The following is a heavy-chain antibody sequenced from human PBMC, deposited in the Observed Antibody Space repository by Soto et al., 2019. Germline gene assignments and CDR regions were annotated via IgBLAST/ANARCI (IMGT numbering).Heavy chain of an antibody. D-gene: IGHD2-15*01. CDR2: ISSTSRYI. J-gene: IGHJ6*02. CDR1: GFTFSSYT. CDR3: ARDQREVVADDYGMDV. Sequence: EVQLVESGGGLVKPGGSLRLSCAASGFTFSSYTMNWVRQAPGKGLEWVSSISSTSRYIYYADSVKGRFTISRDNAKNSLYLQVISLRAEETAVYYCARDQREVVADDYGMDVWGQGTTVTVSS. V-gene: IGHV3-21*01.